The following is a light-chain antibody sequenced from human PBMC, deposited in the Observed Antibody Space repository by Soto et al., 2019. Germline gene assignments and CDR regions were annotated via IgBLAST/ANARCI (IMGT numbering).Light chain of an antibody. J-gene: IGKJ4*01. V-gene: IGKV3-20*01. CDR3: QQYGSSPLT. CDR2: GAS. CDR1: QNVDSNY. Sequence: EIVLTQSPGSLCLSPGERATLSCRASQNVDSNYLAWYQQKPGQAPRLVIYGASSRASAVPARFSGSGSGADFTLTISRLEPEDFAVYYCQQYGSSPLTFGGGTKGDI.